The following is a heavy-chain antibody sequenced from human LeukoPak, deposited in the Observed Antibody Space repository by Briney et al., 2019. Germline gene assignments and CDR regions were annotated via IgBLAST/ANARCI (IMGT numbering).Heavy chain of an antibody. D-gene: IGHD2-2*01. CDR1: GGSFSGYY. CDR3: AGVCVVPAATYYYYYGMDV. Sequence: SETLSLTCAVYGGSFSGYYWSWIRQPPGKGLEWIGEINHSGSTNYNPSLKSRVTISVDTSKNQFSLKLSSVTAADTAVYYCAGVCVVPAATYYYYYGMDVWGQGTTVTVSS. CDR2: INHSGST. J-gene: IGHJ6*02. V-gene: IGHV4-34*01.